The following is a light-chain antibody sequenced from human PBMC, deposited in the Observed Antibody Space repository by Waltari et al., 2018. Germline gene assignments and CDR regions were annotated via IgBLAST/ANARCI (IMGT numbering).Light chain of an antibody. J-gene: IGKJ1*01. V-gene: IGKV1-16*01. CDR2: RAS. CDR1: QGIGNN. CDR3: HQGYSYPWT. Sequence: DIQMTQSPSSLSASVGDTVTITCQASQGIGNNLNWYQQKPGKAPKLLIYRASSLQSGIPSRFSGSGSGTDFTLTISSLQPEDFATYHCHQGYSYPWTFGQGTKVEIK.